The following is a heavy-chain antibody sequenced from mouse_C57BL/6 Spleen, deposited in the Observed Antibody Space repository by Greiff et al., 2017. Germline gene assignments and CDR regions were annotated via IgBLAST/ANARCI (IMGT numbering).Heavy chain of an antibody. CDR1: GYTFTDYE. D-gene: IGHD1-1*01. Sequence: VQLQQSGAELVRPGASVTLSCKASGYTFTDYEMHWVKQTPVHGLEWIGAIDPEAGGTAYNQKFKGKAILTADKSSSTADMELRSLTSEDSAVYYCTRSDDYGSGFDYWGQGTLVTVSA. CDR2: IDPEAGGT. CDR3: TRSDDYGSGFDY. J-gene: IGHJ3*01. V-gene: IGHV1-15*01.